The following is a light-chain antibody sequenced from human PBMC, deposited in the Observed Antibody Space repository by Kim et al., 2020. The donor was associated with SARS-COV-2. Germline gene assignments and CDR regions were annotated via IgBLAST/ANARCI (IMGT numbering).Light chain of an antibody. CDR2: AAS. V-gene: IGKV1-27*01. Sequence: DIQMTQSPSSLSASVGDGVTITCRASQDIANYLAWYQQKPGKVPKLLVYAASALKSGVPSRFSGRRSGTDFTLTISNLQPEDVATYYCQKYDSASWTFGQETKVEIK. CDR3: QKYDSASWT. CDR1: QDIANY. J-gene: IGKJ1*01.